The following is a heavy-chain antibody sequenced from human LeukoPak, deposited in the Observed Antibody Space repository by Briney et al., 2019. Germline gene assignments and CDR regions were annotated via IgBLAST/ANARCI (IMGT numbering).Heavy chain of an antibody. J-gene: IGHJ4*02. CDR1: GFTFSSYW. Sequence: GGSLRLSCAASGFTFSSYWMSWVRQAPGKGLEWAANISPDGSGTFYVDSVKGRFTISRDNAKNSLYLQLNSLRVEDSAVYYCVRSIDYWGQGTLVTVSS. V-gene: IGHV3-7*01. CDR3: VRSIDY. CDR2: ISPDGSGT.